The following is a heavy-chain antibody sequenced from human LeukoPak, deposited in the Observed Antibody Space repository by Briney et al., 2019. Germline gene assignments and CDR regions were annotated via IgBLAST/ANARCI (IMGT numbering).Heavy chain of an antibody. CDR3: ARDEKWLRFGVRYNWFDP. D-gene: IGHD5-12*01. J-gene: IGHJ5*02. CDR2: ISGSGGST. Sequence: GGSLRLSCAASGFTFSSYAMSWVRQAPGKGLEWVSAISGSGGSTYYADSVKGRFTISRDNSKNTLYLQMNSLRAEDTAVYYCARDEKWLRFGVRYNWFDPWGQGTLVTVSS. V-gene: IGHV3-23*01. CDR1: GFTFSSYA.